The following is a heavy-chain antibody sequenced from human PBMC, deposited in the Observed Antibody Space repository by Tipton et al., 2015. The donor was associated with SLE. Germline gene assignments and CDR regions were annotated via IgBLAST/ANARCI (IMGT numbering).Heavy chain of an antibody. V-gene: IGHV4-59*08. J-gene: IGHJ4*02. Sequence: TLSLTCTVSGGSISGYYWSWIRQPPGKGLEWIGYIYSSGRTTYNSSLESRVTISVDTSKNQFSLRLSSVTAADTAVYYCATQGTGRYFLEFWGQGTLVTVSS. CDR3: ATQGTGRYFLEF. D-gene: IGHD1-26*01. CDR1: GGSISGYY. CDR2: IYSSGRT.